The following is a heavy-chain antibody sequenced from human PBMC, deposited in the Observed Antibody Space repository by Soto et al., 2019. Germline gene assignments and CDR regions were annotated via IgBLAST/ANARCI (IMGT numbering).Heavy chain of an antibody. CDR3: THSSRDYDHVTGHYPFDY. CDR2: IDWDDDK. Sequence: QITLKESGPTLLKPTQSLTLTCTFSGFSRSTSGVGVGWMRQPPGKALGTLALIDWDDDKRYSPSLKSRLTIAKDSTQNQVVLTMTNVDPVDTATSYCTHSSRDYDHVTGHYPFDYWGQGTLVTVAS. CDR1: GFSRSTSGVG. D-gene: IGHD3-9*01. V-gene: IGHV2-5*02. J-gene: IGHJ4*02.